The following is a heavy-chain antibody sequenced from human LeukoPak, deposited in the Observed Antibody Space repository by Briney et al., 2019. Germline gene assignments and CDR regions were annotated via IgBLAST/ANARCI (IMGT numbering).Heavy chain of an antibody. V-gene: IGHV4-34*01. CDR1: GGSFRGYY. D-gene: IGHD6-19*01. J-gene: IGHJ4*02. CDR3: ARGFRQWLAPFDY. Sequence: SETLSLPCAVYGGSFRGYYWSWIRQPPGKGLEWIGEINHSGSTNYNPSLKSRVTISVDTSKNQFSLKLSSVTAADTAVYYCARGFRQWLAPFDYWGQGTLVTVSS. CDR2: INHSGST.